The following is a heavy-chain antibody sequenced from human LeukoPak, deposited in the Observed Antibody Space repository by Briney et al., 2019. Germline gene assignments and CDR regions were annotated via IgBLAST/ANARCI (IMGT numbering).Heavy chain of an antibody. CDR2: IKSESDGGTT. CDR1: GFTFSNAW. Sequence: GGSLRLSCAASGFTFSNAWMSWVRQAPGKGLEWVGRIKSESDGGTTNYAEPVKGRFTISRDDSKNTLFLQMNSVQMENPAVYYCTTVRCTSTSCYRASWGRGTLVTASS. J-gene: IGHJ5*02. V-gene: IGHV3-15*01. CDR3: TTVRCTSTSCYRAS. D-gene: IGHD2-2*01.